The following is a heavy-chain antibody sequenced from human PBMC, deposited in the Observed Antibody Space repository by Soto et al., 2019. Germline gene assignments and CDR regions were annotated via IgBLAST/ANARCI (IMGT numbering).Heavy chain of an antibody. CDR2: IYYSGST. Sequence: SETLSLTCTVSGGSIRSGGYYCGWIRQHPGKGLEWFGYIYYSGSTYYNPSLKRRVTISVDTSKSQFSLKLSSVTAADTVVYYCARDFTDSSGPTLGMGVWGQGTTVTVSS. CDR1: GGSIRSGGYY. V-gene: IGHV4-31*03. CDR3: ARDFTDSSGPTLGMGV. J-gene: IGHJ6*02. D-gene: IGHD6-19*01.